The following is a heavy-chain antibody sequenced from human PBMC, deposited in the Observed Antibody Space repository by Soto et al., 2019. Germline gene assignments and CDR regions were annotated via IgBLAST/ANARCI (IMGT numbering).Heavy chain of an antibody. Sequence: GGSLRLSCAASGFTFSSYSMNWVRQAPGKGPEWVSSISSSSNYIYYADSVKGRFTISRDNAKNSLYLQMNSLRAEDTAVYYCARDLDCYDPYCSSTSLDIWGQGTMVTVSS. CDR1: GFTFSSYS. V-gene: IGHV3-21*01. CDR3: ARDLDCYDPYCSSTSLDI. CDR2: ISSSSNYI. J-gene: IGHJ3*02. D-gene: IGHD2-2*01.